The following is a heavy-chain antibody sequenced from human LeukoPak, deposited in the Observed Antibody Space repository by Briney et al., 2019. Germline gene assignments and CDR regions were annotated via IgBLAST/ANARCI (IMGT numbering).Heavy chain of an antibody. Sequence: ASVKVSCKASGHTFTSYYMHWVRQAPGQGLEWMGIINPSGGSTTYAQKFQGRVTMTRDTSTSTVYVELRSPRSEDTAGFYWWKAEAAFGGTNGPFYYVGQGSLVTVSS. J-gene: IGHJ4*02. V-gene: IGHV1-46*01. CDR2: INPSGGST. CDR3: WKAEAAFGGTNGPFYY. D-gene: IGHD3-16*01. CDR1: GHTFTSYY.